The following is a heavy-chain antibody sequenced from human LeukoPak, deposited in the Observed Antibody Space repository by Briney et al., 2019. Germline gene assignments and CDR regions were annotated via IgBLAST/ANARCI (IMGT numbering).Heavy chain of an antibody. CDR3: ARGHDGYNPQVLGY. Sequence: ASVKVSCKASGGTFSSYTISWVRQAPGQGLEWMGRIIPILGIANYAQKFQGRVTITADKSTSTAYMELSSLRSEDTAVYYCARGHDGYNPQVLGYWGQGTLVTVSS. CDR2: IIPILGIA. D-gene: IGHD5-24*01. V-gene: IGHV1-69*02. J-gene: IGHJ4*02. CDR1: GGTFSSYT.